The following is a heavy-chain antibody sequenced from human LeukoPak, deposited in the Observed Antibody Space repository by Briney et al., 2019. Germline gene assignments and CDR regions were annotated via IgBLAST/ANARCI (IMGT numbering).Heavy chain of an antibody. CDR2: IYPGDSDT. J-gene: IGHJ4*02. CDR1: GYSFTSYW. D-gene: IGHD3-22*01. V-gene: IGHV5-51*01. Sequence: GESLKISCKGSGYSFTSYWIGWVRQMPGKGLEWMGIIYPGDSDTRYSPSFQGQVTISADKSISTAYLQWSSLKASDTAMYYCASLYDSSGYYSGYFDYRGQGTLVTVSS. CDR3: ASLYDSSGYYSGYFDY.